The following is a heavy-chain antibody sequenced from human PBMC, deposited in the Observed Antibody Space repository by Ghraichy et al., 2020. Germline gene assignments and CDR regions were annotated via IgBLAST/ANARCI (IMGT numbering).Heavy chain of an antibody. J-gene: IGHJ4*02. CDR2: ISYDGSNK. Sequence: GGSLRLSCAASGFTFSSYAMHWVRQAPGKGLEWVAVISYDGSNKYYADSVKGRFTISRDNSKNTLYLQMNSLRAEDTAVYYCASGGALDRHIRGLNYFDYWGQGTLVTVSS. CDR1: GFTFSSYA. D-gene: IGHD2-21*01. CDR3: ASGGALDRHIRGLNYFDY. V-gene: IGHV3-30-3*01.